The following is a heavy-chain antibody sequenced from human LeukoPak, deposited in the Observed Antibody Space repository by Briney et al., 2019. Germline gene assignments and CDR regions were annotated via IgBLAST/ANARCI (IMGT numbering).Heavy chain of an antibody. J-gene: IGHJ4*02. Sequence: ASVKVSCKASGYTFTSYYMHWVRQAPGQGLEWMGIINPSGGSTSYAQKFQGRVTMTRDMSTSTDYMELRSLRSDDTAVYYCARDLGPIWFGEFVVDYWGQGTLVTVSS. CDR1: GYTFTSYY. D-gene: IGHD3-10*01. V-gene: IGHV1-46*01. CDR2: INPSGGST. CDR3: ARDLGPIWFGEFVVDY.